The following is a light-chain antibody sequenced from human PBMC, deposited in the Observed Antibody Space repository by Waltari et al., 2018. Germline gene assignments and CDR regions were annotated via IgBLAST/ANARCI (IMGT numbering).Light chain of an antibody. Sequence: QSALTNPASVPGSPGQSTTISCTGPSSDFGRYNFVSWYQKHPGKAPKLIIYQVSNRPSGVSDRFSGSKSGNTASLTISGLQAEDEADYSCCSSVGSSSFVVFGGGTKLTVL. CDR2: QVS. CDR1: SSDFGRYNF. CDR3: CSSVGSSSFVV. V-gene: IGLV2-23*02. J-gene: IGLJ2*01.